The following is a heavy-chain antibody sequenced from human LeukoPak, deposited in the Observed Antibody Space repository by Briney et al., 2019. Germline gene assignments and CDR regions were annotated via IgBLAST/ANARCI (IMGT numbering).Heavy chain of an antibody. CDR3: AKDREWELRSGGFMD. D-gene: IGHD1-26*01. CDR1: GFTFGDYA. CDR2: ISGSGGST. V-gene: IGHV3-23*01. Sequence: GGSLRLSCTASGFTFGDYAMSWVRQAPGKGLEWVSAISGSGGSTYYADSVKGRFTISRDNSKNTLYLQMNSLRAEDTAVYYCAKDREWELRSGGFMDWGQGTLVTVSS. J-gene: IGHJ4*02.